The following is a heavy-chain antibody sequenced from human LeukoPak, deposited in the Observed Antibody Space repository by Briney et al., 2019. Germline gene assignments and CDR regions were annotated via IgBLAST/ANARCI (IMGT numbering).Heavy chain of an antibody. D-gene: IGHD1-7*01. J-gene: IGHJ4*02. CDR3: ARDGTELELRAYYFDY. V-gene: IGHV1-8*01. CDR1: GYTFTSYD. Sequence: ASVKVSCKASGYTFTSYDINWVRQATGQGLEWMGWMNPNSGNTGYAQKFQGRVTMTRNTSISTAYMELSSLRSEDTAVYYCARDGTELELRAYYFDYWGQGTLVTVSS. CDR2: MNPNSGNT.